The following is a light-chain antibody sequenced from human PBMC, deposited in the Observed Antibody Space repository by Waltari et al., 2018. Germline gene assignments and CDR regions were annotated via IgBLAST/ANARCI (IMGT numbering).Light chain of an antibody. Sequence: EIVLTQSPGSLSPSPGERVTLPFRASQSVSRSLAWYKQKPGQAPRLLIFGASNRATGIPDRFSGSGSGTDFSLTISRLEPEDFAVYYCQHYVSLPATFGQGTKVEIK. J-gene: IGKJ1*01. CDR3: QHYVSLPAT. V-gene: IGKV3-20*01. CDR2: GAS. CDR1: QSVSRS.